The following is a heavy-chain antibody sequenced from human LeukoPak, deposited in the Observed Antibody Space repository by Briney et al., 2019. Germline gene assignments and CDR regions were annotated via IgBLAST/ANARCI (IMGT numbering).Heavy chain of an antibody. J-gene: IGHJ4*02. D-gene: IGHD2-21*01. CDR2: INSSGGST. Sequence: GGSLRLSCAASGFTFSTYAMSWVRQAPGKGLEWVSTINSSGGSTYYADSVKGRFTISRDNSKNTLFLQMISLRADDTAVYYCAKGVVPDDWGQGTLSPSPQ. CDR1: GFTFSTYA. V-gene: IGHV3-23*01. CDR3: AKGVVPDD.